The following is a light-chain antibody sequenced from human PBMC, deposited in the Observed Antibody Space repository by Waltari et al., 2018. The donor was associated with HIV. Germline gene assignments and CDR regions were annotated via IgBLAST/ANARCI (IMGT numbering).Light chain of an antibody. CDR1: QSLNSN. J-gene: IGKJ1*01. CDR3: QQYYNWPPSWT. Sequence: EIVMTQSPATLSVSPGERATLSCRASQSLNSNLAWYQQRPGQAPRLLIYGASTRATGVPARFSGSGSGTEFTLTISSLQSADFAVYYCQQYYNWPPSWTFGQGTKVDIK. V-gene: IGKV3-15*01. CDR2: GAS.